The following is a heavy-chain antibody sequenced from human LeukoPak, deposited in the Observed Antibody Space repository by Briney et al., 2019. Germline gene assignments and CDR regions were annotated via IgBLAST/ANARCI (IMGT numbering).Heavy chain of an antibody. CDR2: INSDGKTI. V-gene: IGHV3-48*03. D-gene: IGHD2-2*01. CDR1: GFTFSSYD. Sequence: GGSLRLSCVASGFTFSSYDMNWARQAPGKGLEWVSYINSDGKTIFYADSVKGRFTISRDNSKNTLYLQMNSLRVEDTAVYYCAKDPGYQVVYCFDYWGQGTLVTVSS. J-gene: IGHJ4*02. CDR3: AKDPGYQVVYCFDY.